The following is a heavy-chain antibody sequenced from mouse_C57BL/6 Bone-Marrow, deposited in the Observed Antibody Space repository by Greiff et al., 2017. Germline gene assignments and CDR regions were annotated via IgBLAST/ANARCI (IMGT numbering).Heavy chain of an antibody. J-gene: IGHJ2*01. V-gene: IGHV5-12*01. CDR3: ARQSYYYGSSLDY. D-gene: IGHD1-1*01. CDR2: ISNGGGST. CDR1: GFTFSDYY. Sequence: EVQVVESGGGLVQPGGSLKLSCAASGFTFSDYYMYWVRQTPEKRLEWVAYISNGGGSTYYPDTVKGRFTISRDNAKNTLYLQMSRLKSEDTAMYYCARQSYYYGSSLDYWGQGTTLTVSS.